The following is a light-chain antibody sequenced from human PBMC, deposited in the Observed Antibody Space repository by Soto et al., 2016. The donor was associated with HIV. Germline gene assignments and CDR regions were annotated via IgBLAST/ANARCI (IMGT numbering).Light chain of an antibody. CDR2: GYN. CDR3: QVWDSSSDHVV. V-gene: IGLV3-21*03. CDR1: NIGSKN. Sequence: SYELSQPPSLSVAPGRTARITCGGDNIGSKNVHWYQQKAAQAPVLVVYGYNGRPSGIPERFSGSNTGNTATLTISSVEAGDEADYYCQVWDSSSDHVVFGGGTKLTVV. J-gene: IGLJ2*01.